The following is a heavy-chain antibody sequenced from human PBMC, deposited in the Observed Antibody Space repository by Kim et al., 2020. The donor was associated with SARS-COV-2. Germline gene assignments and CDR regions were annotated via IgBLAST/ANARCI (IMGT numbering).Heavy chain of an antibody. CDR1: GGTFSSYA. CDR2: IIPIFGTA. V-gene: IGHV1-69*13. J-gene: IGHJ3*02. CDR3: AREGIAAAGLAFDI. D-gene: IGHD6-13*01. Sequence: SVKVSCKASGGTFSSYAISWVRQAPGQGLEWMGGIIPIFGTANYAQKFQGRVTITADESTSTAYMELSSLRSEDTAVYYCAREGIAAAGLAFDIWGQGTMVTVSS.